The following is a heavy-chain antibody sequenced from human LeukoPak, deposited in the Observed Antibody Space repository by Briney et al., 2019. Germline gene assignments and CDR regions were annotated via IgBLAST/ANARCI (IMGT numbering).Heavy chain of an antibody. J-gene: IGHJ2*01. V-gene: IGHV4-34*01. CDR2: INHSGST. D-gene: IGHD5-12*01. CDR3: ARVADTIVAADWYFDL. Sequence: SETLSLTCAVYGGSFSGYYWSWIRQPPGKGLEWIGEINHSGSTNYNPSLKSRVTISVDTSKNQFSLKLSSVTAADTAVYYCARVADTIVAADWYFDLWGRGTLVTVSS. CDR1: GGSFSGYY.